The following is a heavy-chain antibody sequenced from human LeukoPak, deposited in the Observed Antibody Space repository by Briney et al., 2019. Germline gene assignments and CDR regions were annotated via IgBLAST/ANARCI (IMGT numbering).Heavy chain of an antibody. V-gene: IGHV4-30-2*01. CDR1: GFSISSGGYY. J-gene: IGHJ4*02. CDR2: IYHSGST. Sequence: PSETLSLTCTVSGFSISSGGYYWSWIRQPPGKGLEWIGYIYHSGSTYYNPSLKSRVTISVDRSKNQFSLKLSSVTAADTAVYYCAGEGIAAAGFDYWGQGTLVTVSS. CDR3: AGEGIAAAGFDY. D-gene: IGHD6-13*01.